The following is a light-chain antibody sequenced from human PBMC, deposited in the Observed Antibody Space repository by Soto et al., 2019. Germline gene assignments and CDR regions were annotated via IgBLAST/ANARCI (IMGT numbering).Light chain of an antibody. CDR1: SSNIGSYT. CDR3: AAWDDSLTGVV. J-gene: IGLJ2*01. Sequence: QSVLPQPPSASGTPGQRVTISCSGSSSNIGSYTVNWYQQLPGAAPKLLIYINDQRPSGVPDRFSGPKSGTSASLAISGLQSEDEADYYCAAWDDSLTGVVFGGGTKLTVL. V-gene: IGLV1-44*01. CDR2: IND.